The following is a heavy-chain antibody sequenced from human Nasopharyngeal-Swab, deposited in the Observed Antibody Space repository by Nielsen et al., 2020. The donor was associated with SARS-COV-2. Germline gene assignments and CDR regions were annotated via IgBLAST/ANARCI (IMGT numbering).Heavy chain of an antibody. V-gene: IGHV5-10-1*01. Sequence: GESLKISCKGSGYSFTSYWISWVCQMPGKGLEWMGRIDPSDSYTNYSPSFQGHVTISADKSISTAYLQWSSLKASDTAMYYCARHWSDPGNWFDPWGQGTPVTVSS. J-gene: IGHJ5*02. CDR2: IDPSDSYT. CDR3: ARHWSDPGNWFDP. CDR1: GYSFTSYW.